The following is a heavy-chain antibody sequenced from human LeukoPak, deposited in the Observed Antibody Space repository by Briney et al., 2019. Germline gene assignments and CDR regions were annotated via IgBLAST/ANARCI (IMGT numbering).Heavy chain of an antibody. J-gene: IGHJ6*03. CDR2: INHSGST. V-gene: IGHV4-34*01. CDR3: ARETPWRYDFWSGYPGKNYYYYYMDV. Sequence: PSETLSLTCAVYGGSFSGYYWSWIRQPPGKGLEWIGEINHSGSTNYNPSLKSRVTISVDTSKNQFSLKLSSVTAADTAAYYCARETPWRYDFWSGYPGKNYYYYYMDVWGKGTTVTVSS. CDR1: GGSFSGYY. D-gene: IGHD3-3*01.